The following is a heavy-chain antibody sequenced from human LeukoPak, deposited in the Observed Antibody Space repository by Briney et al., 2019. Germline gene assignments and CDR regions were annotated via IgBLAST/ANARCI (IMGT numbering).Heavy chain of an antibody. D-gene: IGHD3-22*01. CDR1: GFTFSTYA. CDR2: ISGSGGST. J-gene: IGHJ4*02. V-gene: IGHV3-23*01. Sequence: GGSLRLSCAASGFTFSTYAMTWVRQAPGKGLEWVSAISGSGGSTYYADSVKGRFTISRDNSRNTLCLQMNSLRVEDTAVYYCANNHDSSGYHDYWGQGTLVTVSS. CDR3: ANNHDSSGYHDY.